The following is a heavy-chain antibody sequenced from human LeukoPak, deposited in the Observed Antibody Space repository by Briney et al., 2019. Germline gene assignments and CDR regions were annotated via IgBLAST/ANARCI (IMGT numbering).Heavy chain of an antibody. CDR1: GFTFSDYY. D-gene: IGHD3-10*01. CDR2: INGDGSRT. J-gene: IGHJ5*02. V-gene: IGHV3-74*01. Sequence: GGSLRLSCAASGFTFSDYYMHWVRQAPGKGLLWISHINGDGSRTGYADSVKGRFTISRDNAKNILYLQMNSLRAEDTAVYYCSRGTYPYSSDTWGQGAPVTVSS. CDR3: SRGTYPYSSDT.